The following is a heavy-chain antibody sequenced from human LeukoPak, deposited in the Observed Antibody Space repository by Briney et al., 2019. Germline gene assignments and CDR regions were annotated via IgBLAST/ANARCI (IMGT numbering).Heavy chain of an antibody. J-gene: IGHJ3*02. CDR2: INPNSGGK. Sequence: ASVKVSCKASGYTFTGYHMHWVRQAPGQGLEWMGRINPNSGGKNYAQEFQGRVTMTRDTSISTAYMELSRLRSDDTAVYYCARQRSGWSYDAFDIWGQGTMVTVSS. CDR3: ARQRSGWSYDAFDI. D-gene: IGHD6-19*01. V-gene: IGHV1-2*06. CDR1: GYTFTGYH.